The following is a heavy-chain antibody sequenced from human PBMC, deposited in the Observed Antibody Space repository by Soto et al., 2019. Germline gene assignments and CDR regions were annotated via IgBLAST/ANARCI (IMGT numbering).Heavy chain of an antibody. D-gene: IGHD3-16*01. V-gene: IGHV1-69*02. CDR1: GGTFSSYT. CDR2: IIPILGIA. J-gene: IGHJ4*02. Sequence: QVPLVQSGAEVKKPGSSVKVSCKASGGTFSSYTISWVRQAPGQGLEWMGRIIPILGIANYAQKFQGRVTITADKSTSTAYMELSSLRSEDTAVYYCARSWTYYDYIWGSYLSYWGQGTLVTVSS. CDR3: ARSWTYYDYIWGSYLSY.